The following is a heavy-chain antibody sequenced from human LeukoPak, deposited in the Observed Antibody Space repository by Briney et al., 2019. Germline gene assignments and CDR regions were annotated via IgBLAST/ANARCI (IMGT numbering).Heavy chain of an antibody. CDR2: ISTSGATT. Sequence: GGSLRLSCAGSEVTFSSYAMTWVRQAPGKGLEWVSVISTSGATTYYANSVRGRFTISRDNSKNTLYLQMSSLRAEDTAIYYCAKWSRGAGNHFDYWGQGTLVTVSS. CDR1: EVTFSSYA. J-gene: IGHJ4*02. D-gene: IGHD4-23*01. CDR3: AKWSRGAGNHFDY. V-gene: IGHV3-23*01.